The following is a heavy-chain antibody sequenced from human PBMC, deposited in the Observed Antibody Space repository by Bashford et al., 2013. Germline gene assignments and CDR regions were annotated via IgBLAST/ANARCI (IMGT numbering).Heavy chain of an antibody. V-gene: IGHV4-39*01. CDR3: ARGRGNWFDP. J-gene: IGHJ5*02. Sequence: SSETLSLTCTVSGGSISSSSYYWGWIRQPPGKGLEWIGSIYYSGSTYYNPSLKSRVTISVDTSKNQFSLKLSSVTAADTAVYYCARGRGNWFDPGAREPWSPSPQ. CDR1: GGSISSSSYY. CDR2: IYYSGST.